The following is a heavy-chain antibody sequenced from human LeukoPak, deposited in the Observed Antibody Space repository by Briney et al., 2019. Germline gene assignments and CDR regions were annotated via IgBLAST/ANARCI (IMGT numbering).Heavy chain of an antibody. CDR1: GFTFNDVW. J-gene: IGHJ4*02. CDR2: IKQDGGEI. V-gene: IGHV3-7*03. CDR3: ARDKTHDYGDSYFEY. Sequence: GGSLRLSCAASGFTFNDVWMNWVRQAPGKGLEWVANIKQDGGEIYYVDSVKGRFTISRDNTKNSLYLQMNSLRAEDTAVYYCARDKTHDYGDSYFEYWGQGTLVTVSS. D-gene: IGHD4-17*01.